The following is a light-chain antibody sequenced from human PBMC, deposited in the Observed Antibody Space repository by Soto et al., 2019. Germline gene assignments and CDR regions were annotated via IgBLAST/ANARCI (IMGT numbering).Light chain of an antibody. V-gene: IGLV2-14*01. J-gene: IGLJ1*01. CDR3: SSYTGSTSYV. CDR1: SRDVGGYNY. CDR2: DVT. Sequence: QSALTQPASVPGSPGQSITISCTGTSRDVGGYNYVSWYQQEPGKPPKLMIYDVTYRPSGVSNRFSGSKSDNTASLTISGLQAEDEADYYCSSYTGSTSYVFGTGTKVTVL.